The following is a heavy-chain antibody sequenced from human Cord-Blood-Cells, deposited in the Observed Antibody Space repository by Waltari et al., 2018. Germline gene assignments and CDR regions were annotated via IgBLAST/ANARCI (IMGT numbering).Heavy chain of an antibody. J-gene: IGHJ6*02. CDR1: RHSVPSNSAA. CDR2: TYYRSKWYN. V-gene: IGHV6-1*01. D-gene: IGHD6-13*01. Sequence: QVQLQQSGPGLVKPSQTLSLTCAIPRHSVPSNSAAWNWSRQSPSRGLEWLGRTYYRSKWYNDYAVSVKSRITINPDTSKNQFSLQLNSVTPEDTAVYYCARVAAAGYYYYYGMDVWGQGTTVTVSS. CDR3: ARVAAAGYYYYYGMDV.